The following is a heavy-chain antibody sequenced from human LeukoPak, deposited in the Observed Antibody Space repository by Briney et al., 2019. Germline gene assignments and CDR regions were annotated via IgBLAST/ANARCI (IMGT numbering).Heavy chain of an antibody. J-gene: IGHJ4*02. CDR1: GFTFSSYG. V-gene: IGHV3-33*08. CDR3: ARDGYSGYDFYFDY. D-gene: IGHD5-12*01. CDR2: IWFDGSDK. Sequence: GSSLRLSCAASGFTFSSYGMHWVRQAPGKGLEWVAVIWFDGSDKYYADSVKGRFTISRDNSKNTLYLQMNNLRAEDTAVYYCARDGYSGYDFYFDYWGQGSLVTVSS.